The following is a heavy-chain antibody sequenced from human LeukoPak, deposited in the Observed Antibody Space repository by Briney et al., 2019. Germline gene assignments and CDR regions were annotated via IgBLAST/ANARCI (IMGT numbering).Heavy chain of an antibody. Sequence: SQTLSLTCAISGDSFSSNSAAWNWIRQSPSRGLEWLGRTYYRSKWYNDYAVSVESRITINPDTSKNQFSLQLNSVTPEDTAVYYCARDHRGSGIPHFYYGMDVWGPGTTVTVSS. CDR2: TYYRSKWYN. V-gene: IGHV6-1*01. CDR3: ARDHRGSGIPHFYYGMDV. J-gene: IGHJ6*02. D-gene: IGHD2-15*01. CDR1: GDSFSSNSAA.